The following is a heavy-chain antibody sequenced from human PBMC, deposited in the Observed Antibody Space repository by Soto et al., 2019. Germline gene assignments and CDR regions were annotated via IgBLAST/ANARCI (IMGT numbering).Heavy chain of an antibody. D-gene: IGHD3-3*01. Sequence: GGSLRLSCAASGFTFSSYGMHWFRQAPGKGLEWVAVIWYDGSNKYYADSVKGRFTISRDNSKNTLYLQMNSLRAEDTAVYYCARDGNYYDFWSGYYPSYYYGMDVWGQGTTVIVSS. CDR2: IWYDGSNK. CDR3: ARDGNYYDFWSGYYPSYYYGMDV. J-gene: IGHJ6*02. CDR1: GFTFSSYG. V-gene: IGHV3-33*01.